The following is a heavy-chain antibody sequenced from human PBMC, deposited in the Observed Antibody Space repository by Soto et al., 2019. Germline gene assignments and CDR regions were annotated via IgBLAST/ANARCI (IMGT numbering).Heavy chain of an antibody. D-gene: IGHD5-18*01. CDR1: GGTLSSYA. CDR2: IIPIFGTA. Sequence: SVKVSCKASGGTLSSYAISWVRQAPGQGLEWMGGIIPIFGTANYAQKLQGRVTLTTDTSTSTAYMELRSLRSDDTAVYYCAPHTLDTGMPSGYWGQGTLVTVSS. J-gene: IGHJ4*02. V-gene: IGHV1-69*05. CDR3: APHTLDTGMPSGY.